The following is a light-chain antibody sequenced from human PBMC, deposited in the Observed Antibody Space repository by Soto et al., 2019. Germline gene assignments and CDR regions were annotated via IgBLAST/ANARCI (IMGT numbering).Light chain of an antibody. CDR2: AAS. V-gene: IGKV1-39*01. CDR3: QQSYRTPHT. CDR1: QGVSAY. Sequence: DIPMTQSPSSLSASVGDRVTITCRASQGVSAYLLWYQQRQGRAPKLLIYAASNLLSGVPSRFSGSGSGTNFTLTISNLQPDDCATDYCQQSYRTPHTFGQGTKLETK. J-gene: IGKJ2*01.